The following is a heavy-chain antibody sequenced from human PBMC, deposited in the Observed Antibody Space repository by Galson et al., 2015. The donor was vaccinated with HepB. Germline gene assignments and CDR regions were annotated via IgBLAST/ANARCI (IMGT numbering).Heavy chain of an antibody. V-gene: IGHV4-34*01. CDR1: GGSFSGYY. CDR2: INHSGST. J-gene: IGHJ6*02. CDR3: ARGARRYYGSGSFPYYYYYYGMDV. Sequence: ETLSLTCAVYGGSFSGYYWSWIRQPPGKGLEWIGEINHSGSTNYNPSLKSRVTISVDTSKNQFSLKLSSVTAADTAVYYCARGARRYYGSGSFPYYYYYYGMDVWGQGTTVTVSS. D-gene: IGHD3-10*01.